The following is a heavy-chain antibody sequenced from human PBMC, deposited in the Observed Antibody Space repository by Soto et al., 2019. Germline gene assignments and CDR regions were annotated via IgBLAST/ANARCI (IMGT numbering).Heavy chain of an antibody. J-gene: IGHJ6*02. Sequence: GGSLRLSCAASGFTLRAFDINWVRQAPGKGLEWVSYISSSGTTIYYADSVKGRFTVSRDNAKNSLSLQMNSLRAEDTAVYYCARDLWELIYYGIDVWGQGTTVTVSS. CDR3: ARDLWELIYYGIDV. V-gene: IGHV3-48*03. CDR2: ISSSGTTI. D-gene: IGHD3-16*01. CDR1: GFTLRAFD.